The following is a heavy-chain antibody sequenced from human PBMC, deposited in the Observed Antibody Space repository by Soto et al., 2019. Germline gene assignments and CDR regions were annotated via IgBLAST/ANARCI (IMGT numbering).Heavy chain of an antibody. Sequence: ETPSLTGTLSGGAISSYRCSWIRQPPWKALVWFGYIYYSGSTNYNPSLKTRVTISVDTSKNQFSLKLSSVTAADTAVYYCASDNTPYNWNYGEYYHGMDVWGQGTTVSASS. J-gene: IGHJ6*02. D-gene: IGHD1-7*01. CDR1: GGAISSYR. V-gene: IGHV4-59*01. CDR3: ASDNTPYNWNYGEYYHGMDV. CDR2: IYYSGST.